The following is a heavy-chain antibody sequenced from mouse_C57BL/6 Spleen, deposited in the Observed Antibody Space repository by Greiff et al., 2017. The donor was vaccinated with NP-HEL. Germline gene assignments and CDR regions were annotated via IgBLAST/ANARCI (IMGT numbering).Heavy chain of an antibody. V-gene: IGHV1-4*01. CDR3: ARGILDY. J-gene: IGHJ2*01. Sequence: QVHVKQSGAELARPGASVKMSCKASGYTFTSYTMHWVKQRPGQGLEWIGYINPSSGYTKYNQKFKDKATLTADKSSSTAYMQLSSLTSEDSAVYYCARGILDYWGQGTTLTVSS. CDR2: INPSSGYT. CDR1: GYTFTSYT.